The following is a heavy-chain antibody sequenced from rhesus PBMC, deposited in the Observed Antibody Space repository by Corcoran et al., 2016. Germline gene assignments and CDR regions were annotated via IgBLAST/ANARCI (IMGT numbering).Heavy chain of an antibody. Sequence: QVQLRESGPGLVKPSETLSLTCAVFGVPISSYWWAWIRQPPGKGLEWIGDIDGTGYGAHYNPSLKSRVIISKDASKNQFSLRMTSLTVADTAIYYCATGGFSTYRDNWGQGVLVTVSS. V-gene: IGHV4-80*01. J-gene: IGHJ4*01. CDR1: GVPISSYW. CDR3: ATGGFSTYRDN. CDR2: IDGTGYGA. D-gene: IGHD2-15*01.